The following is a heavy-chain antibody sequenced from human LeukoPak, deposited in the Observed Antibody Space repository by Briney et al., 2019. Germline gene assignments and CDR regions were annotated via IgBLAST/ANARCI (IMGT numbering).Heavy chain of an antibody. V-gene: IGHV1-2*02. CDR3: ARARDYNWNAYYMDV. CDR2: INPNSGGT. Sequence: VKVSCKASGYTFTGYYMHWVRQAPGQGLEWMGWINPNSGGTNYAQKFQGRVTMTRDTSISTAYMELSRLRSDDTAVYYCARARDYNWNAYYMDVWGKGTTVTISS. CDR1: GYTFTGYY. J-gene: IGHJ6*03. D-gene: IGHD1-20*01.